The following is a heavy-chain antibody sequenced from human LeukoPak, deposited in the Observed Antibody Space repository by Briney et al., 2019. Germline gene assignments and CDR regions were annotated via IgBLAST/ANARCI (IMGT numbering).Heavy chain of an antibody. V-gene: IGHV1-24*01. CDR2: FDPEDGET. CDR1: GYTLTELS. J-gene: IGHJ6*03. Sequence: EASVKVSCKVSGYTLTELSMHWVRQAPGKGLEWMGGFDPEDGETIYAQKFQGRVTMTEDTSTDTAYMELSSLRSEDTAVYYCATGCSSTSCYLDYYYYMDAWGKGTTVTVSS. CDR3: ATGCSSTSCYLDYYYYMDA. D-gene: IGHD2-2*01.